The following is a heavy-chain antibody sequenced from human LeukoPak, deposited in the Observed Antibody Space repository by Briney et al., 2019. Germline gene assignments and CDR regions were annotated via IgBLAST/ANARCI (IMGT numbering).Heavy chain of an antibody. CDR2: ITGGGST. CDR3: AKDHMIVVVLGAFDI. D-gene: IGHD3-22*01. V-gene: IGHV3-23*01. CDR1: GFTSRSYA. Sequence: GASLRLSCAASGFTSRSYAMSWVRQAPGKGLEWVSAITGGGSTYYADSVKGRFTFSRDNSKNTLYLQMNSLRAEDTAVYYCAKDHMIVVVLGAFDIWGQGTMVTVSS. J-gene: IGHJ3*02.